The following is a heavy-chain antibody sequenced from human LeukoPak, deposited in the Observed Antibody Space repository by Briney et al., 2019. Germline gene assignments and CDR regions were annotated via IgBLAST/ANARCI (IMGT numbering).Heavy chain of an antibody. CDR3: ARVPVPILWFGELSAYFDY. J-gene: IGHJ4*02. CDR1: GYIFTNYY. V-gene: IGHV1-46*01. CDR2: INPSGGST. Sequence: GASVKVSCKASGYIFTNYYMHWVRQAPGQGFQWMGVINPSGGSTTYAQKLQGRVTMTTDTSTSTAYMELRSLRSDDTAVYYCARVPVPILWFGELSAYFDYWGQGTLVTVSS. D-gene: IGHD3-10*01.